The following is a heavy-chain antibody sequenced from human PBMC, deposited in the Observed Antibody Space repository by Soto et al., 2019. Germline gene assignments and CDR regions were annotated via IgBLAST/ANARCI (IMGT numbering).Heavy chain of an antibody. D-gene: IGHD2-2*01. Sequence: GASVKVSCKASGYTFTSYAMHWVRQAPGQRLEWMGWINAGNGNTKYSQKFQGRVTITRDTSASTAYMELSSLRSEDTAVYYCSRRYCSSTSCYRSVYFQHWGQGTLVTVSS. CDR1: GYTFTSYA. CDR3: SRRYCSSTSCYRSVYFQH. CDR2: INAGNGNT. J-gene: IGHJ1*01. V-gene: IGHV1-3*01.